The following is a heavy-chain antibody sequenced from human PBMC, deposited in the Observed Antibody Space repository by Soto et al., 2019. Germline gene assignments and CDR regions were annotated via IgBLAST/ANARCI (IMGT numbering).Heavy chain of an antibody. D-gene: IGHD1-26*01. CDR2: ISYDGSTE. CDR3: ARDFRQWEIHFFDGGTDY. Sequence: GGSLRLSCATSGFSFSTYAMHWVRQAPGKGLEWVALISYDGSTEYYADSVKGRFTISRDNSKNTLFLQMNSLRAEDTALYYCARDFRQWEIHFFDGGTDYWGQGTLVTVSS. CDR1: GFSFSTYA. V-gene: IGHV3-30-3*01. J-gene: IGHJ4*02.